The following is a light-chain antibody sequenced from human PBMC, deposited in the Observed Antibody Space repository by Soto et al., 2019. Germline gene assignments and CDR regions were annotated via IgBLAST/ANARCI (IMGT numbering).Light chain of an antibody. V-gene: IGLV4-69*01. CDR2: LNSDGSH. CDR1: SGHSSYA. Sequence: QTVVTQSPSASASLGASVKLTCTLSSGHSSYAIAWHHQQPEKGPRYLMKLNSDGSHSKGDGIPDRFSGSSSGAERYLTISSLQSEDEADYYCQTWGTGIHVFGTGTKLTVL. J-gene: IGLJ1*01. CDR3: QTWGTGIHV.